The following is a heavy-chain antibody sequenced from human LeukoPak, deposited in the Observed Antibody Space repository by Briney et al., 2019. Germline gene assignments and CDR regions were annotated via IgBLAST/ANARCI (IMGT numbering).Heavy chain of an antibody. Sequence: SETLSLTCTVSGDSINNGDYYWSWIRQPPGKGLEWIGYIYYSGSAYYTPSLRSRASISIDTSKNQFSLNLKSVTAADTAVYYCASEGVVTAHMDYWGQGALVTVSS. J-gene: IGHJ4*02. CDR3: ASEGVVTAHMDY. V-gene: IGHV4-30-4*01. CDR1: GDSINNGDYY. D-gene: IGHD2-21*02. CDR2: IYYSGSA.